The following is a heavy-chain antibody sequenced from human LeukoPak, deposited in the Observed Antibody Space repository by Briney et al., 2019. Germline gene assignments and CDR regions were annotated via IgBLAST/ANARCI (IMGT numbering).Heavy chain of an antibody. V-gene: IGHV4-59*11. CDR1: GASISSHY. CDR2: TSGSI. J-gene: IGHJ6*03. Sequence: SETLSLTCAVSGASISSHYWSWIRQPPGKGLEWIGYTSGSISDNPSLKSRVAVSVDPSQNQVSLSLTSVTPADTAVYYCARVLAIFGLDTTDFYMDVWGKGTTVTVSS. CDR3: ARVLAIFGLDTTDFYMDV. D-gene: IGHD3/OR15-3a*01.